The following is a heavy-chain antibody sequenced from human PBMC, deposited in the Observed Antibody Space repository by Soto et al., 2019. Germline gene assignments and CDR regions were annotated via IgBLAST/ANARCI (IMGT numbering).Heavy chain of an antibody. V-gene: IGHV4-30-2*01. CDR1: GGSISSGGYS. CDR2: IYHSGST. CDR3: ASGLYWYFDL. D-gene: IGHD2-21*02. Sequence: QLQLQESGSGLVKPSQTLSLTCAVSGGSISSGGYSWSWIRQPPGKGLEWIGYIYHSGSTYYNPALKSRATISVDGSKNQFSLKLSSVTAADTAVYYCASGLYWYFDLWGRGTLVTVSS. J-gene: IGHJ2*01.